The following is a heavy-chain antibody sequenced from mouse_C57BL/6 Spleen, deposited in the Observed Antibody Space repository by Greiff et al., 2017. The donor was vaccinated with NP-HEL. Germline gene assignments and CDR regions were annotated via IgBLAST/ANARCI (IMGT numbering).Heavy chain of an antibody. V-gene: IGHV1-64*01. CDR2: IHPNSGST. CDR3: ASVYYDYEIAY. CDR1: GYTFTSYW. Sequence: VQLQQPGAELVKPGASVKLSCKASGYTFTSYWMHWVKQRPGQGLEWIGMIHPNSGSTNYNEKFKSKATLTVDKSSSTAYMQLSSLTSEDSAVYYCASVYYDYEIAYWGQGTLVTVSA. D-gene: IGHD2-4*01. J-gene: IGHJ3*01.